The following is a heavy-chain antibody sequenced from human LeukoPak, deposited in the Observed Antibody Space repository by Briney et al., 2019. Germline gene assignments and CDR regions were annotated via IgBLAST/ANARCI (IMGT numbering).Heavy chain of an antibody. CDR3: ARDTGYFGSGGFDL. J-gene: IGHJ4*02. Sequence: SETLSLTCTVSGGSISDYYWSWIRQPAEKGLEWIGRIYPSGSTNYSPSLKSRFTMSVDTSENQFSLRLSSVTAADTAVYYCARDTGYFGSGGFDLWGQGTLVTVSS. CDR2: IYPSGST. CDR1: GGSISDYY. D-gene: IGHD3-10*01. V-gene: IGHV4-4*07.